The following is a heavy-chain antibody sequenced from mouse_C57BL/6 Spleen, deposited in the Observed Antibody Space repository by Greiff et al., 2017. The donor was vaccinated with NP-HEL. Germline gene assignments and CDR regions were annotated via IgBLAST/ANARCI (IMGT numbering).Heavy chain of an antibody. V-gene: IGHV1-82*01. CDR3: ARSEGSHYFDY. J-gene: IGHJ2*01. CDR1: GYAFSSSW. CDR2: IYPGDGDT. D-gene: IGHD1-1*01. Sequence: VQLQQSGPELVKPGASVKISCKASGYAFSSSWMNWVKQRPGKGLEWIGRIYPGDGDTNYNGKFKGKATLTADKSSSTAYMQLSSLTSEDSAVYFCARSEGSHYFDYWGQGTTLTVSS.